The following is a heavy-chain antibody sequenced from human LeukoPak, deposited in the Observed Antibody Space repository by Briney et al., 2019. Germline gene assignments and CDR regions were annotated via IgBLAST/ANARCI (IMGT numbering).Heavy chain of an antibody. CDR3: AARGAVMDFDY. D-gene: IGHD2-21*01. V-gene: IGHV3-74*01. Sequence: GGSLRLSCAASGFTVSSNYMSWVRQAPGKGLVWVSRINSDGSSTSYADSVKGRFTISRDNAKNTLYLQMNSLRAEDTAVYYCAARGAVMDFDYWGQGTLVTVSS. J-gene: IGHJ4*02. CDR2: INSDGSST. CDR1: GFTVSSNY.